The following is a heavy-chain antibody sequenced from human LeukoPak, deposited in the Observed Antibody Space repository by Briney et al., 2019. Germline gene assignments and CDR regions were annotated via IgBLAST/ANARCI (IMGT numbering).Heavy chain of an antibody. CDR3: ASYYSSGLAVDDY. Sequence: PGGSLRLSCAASGFTFSSYEMNWVRQAPGKGLEWVSYISSSSGSTIYYADSVKGRFTISRDNAKNSLYLQMNSLRAEDTAVYYCASYYSSGLAVDDYWGQGTLVTVSS. V-gene: IGHV3-48*03. D-gene: IGHD6-19*01. CDR1: GFTFSSYE. CDR2: ISSSSGSTI. J-gene: IGHJ4*02.